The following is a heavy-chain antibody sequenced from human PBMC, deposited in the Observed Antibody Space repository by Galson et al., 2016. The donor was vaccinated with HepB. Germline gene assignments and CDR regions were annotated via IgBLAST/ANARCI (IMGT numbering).Heavy chain of an antibody. V-gene: IGHV3-74*01. CDR1: GFPFSKYW. J-gene: IGHJ4*02. CDR3: TRVHREGIAAAGLQI. Sequence: SLRLSCAASGFPFSKYWMHWVRQAPGKGLVWVSRINTDGSSTTYADSVKGRFTISRDNAKNTLYLQMYSLRAEDTALYYCTRVHREGIAAAGLQIWGQGTLVIVSS. CDR2: INTDGSST. D-gene: IGHD6-13*01.